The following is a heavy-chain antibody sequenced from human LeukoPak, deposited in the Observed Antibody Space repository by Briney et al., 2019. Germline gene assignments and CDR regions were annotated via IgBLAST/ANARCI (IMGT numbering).Heavy chain of an antibody. CDR2: IYYSETT. Sequence: SETLSLTCTVSGGSISRNYWNWIRQPPGKGLEWIGNIYYSETTNYNPSLKSRASISVDTSKNLLSLKLSSVTAADTAVYYCARGSTSILWGRDTVVTVSS. J-gene: IGHJ2*01. D-gene: IGHD2/OR15-2a*01. CDR3: ARGSTSIL. V-gene: IGHV4-59*01. CDR1: GGSISRNY.